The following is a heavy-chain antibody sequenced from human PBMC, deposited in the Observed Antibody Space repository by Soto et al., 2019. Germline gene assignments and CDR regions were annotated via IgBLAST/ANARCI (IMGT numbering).Heavy chain of an antibody. Sequence: WGSLRLSCAASGFTVSSNYMSWVRQAPGKGLEWVSVIYSGGSTYYADSVKGRFTISRDNSKNTLYLQMNSLRAEDTAVYYCARDLGATTNLFDYWGQGTLVTVSS. CDR3: ARDLGATTNLFDY. J-gene: IGHJ4*02. CDR2: IYSGGST. D-gene: IGHD1-26*01. CDR1: GFTVSSNY. V-gene: IGHV3-53*01.